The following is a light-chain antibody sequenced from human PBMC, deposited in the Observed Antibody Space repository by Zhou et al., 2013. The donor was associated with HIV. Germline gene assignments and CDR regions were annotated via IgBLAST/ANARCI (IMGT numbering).Light chain of an antibody. J-gene: IGKJ1*01. CDR2: KAS. Sequence: DIQMTQSPSTLSASVGDRVTIACRASQNISIWLAWYQQKAGKIPKLLIYKASSLQSGVPSRFSGSGSGTEFTLTISSLQLEDFATYYCLQHNSLPQTFGQGTKVEIK. CDR1: QNISIW. CDR3: LQHNSLPQT. V-gene: IGKV1-5*03.